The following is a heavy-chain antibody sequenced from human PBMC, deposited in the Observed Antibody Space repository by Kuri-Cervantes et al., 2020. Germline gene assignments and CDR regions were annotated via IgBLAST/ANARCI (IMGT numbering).Heavy chain of an antibody. Sequence: GESLKISCAASGFTFSSYAMHWVRQAPGKGLEWVAVISYDGSNKYYADSVKGRFTIPRDNSKNTLYLQMNSLRAEDTAVYYCAKVGDTDLNDYWGQGTLVTVSS. CDR1: GFTFSSYA. V-gene: IGHV3-30-3*01. CDR3: AKVGDTDLNDY. J-gene: IGHJ4*02. CDR2: ISYDGSNK. D-gene: IGHD3-10*01.